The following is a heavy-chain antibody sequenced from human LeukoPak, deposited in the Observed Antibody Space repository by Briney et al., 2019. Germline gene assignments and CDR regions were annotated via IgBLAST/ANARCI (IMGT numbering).Heavy chain of an antibody. CDR1: GFTFSDYY. V-gene: IGHV3-11*04. D-gene: IGHD3-22*01. J-gene: IGHJ3*02. Sequence: GGSLRLSCAASGFTFSDYYMSWIRQAPGKGLEWVSYISSSGSTIYYADSAKGRFTISRDNAKNSLYLQMNSLRAEDTAVYYCARSYYDSSNYRDAFDIWGQGTMVTVSS. CDR3: ARSYYDSSNYRDAFDI. CDR2: ISSSGSTI.